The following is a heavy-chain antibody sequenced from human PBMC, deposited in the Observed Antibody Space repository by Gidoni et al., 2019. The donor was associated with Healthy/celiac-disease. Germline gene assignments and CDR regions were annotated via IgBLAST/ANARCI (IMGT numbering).Heavy chain of an antibody. J-gene: IGHJ4*02. CDR2: IYHSGST. CDR3: ARAPIVGANSRVYFDY. V-gene: IGHV4-38-2*01. D-gene: IGHD1-26*01. CDR1: GYSISSGYY. Sequence: QVQLQESGPGLVKPSETLSLTCAVSGYSISSGYYWGWIRQPPGKGLEWIGSIYHSGSTYYNPSLKSRVTISVDTSKNQFSLKLSSVTAADTAVYYCARAPIVGANSRVYFDYWGQGTLVTVSS.